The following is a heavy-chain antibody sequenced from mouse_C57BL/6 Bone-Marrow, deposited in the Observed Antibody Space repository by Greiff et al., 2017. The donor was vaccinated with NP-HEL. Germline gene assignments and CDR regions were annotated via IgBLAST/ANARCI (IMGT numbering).Heavy chain of an antibody. Sequence: DVQLVESGGGLVKPGGSLKLSCAASGFTFSSYAMSWVRQTPEKRLEWVATISDGGSYTYYPDNVKDRFTISRDNAKNNLYLQMSHLKSEDTAMYYCALRAWFAYWGQGTLVTVSA. V-gene: IGHV5-4*01. CDR1: GFTFSSYA. CDR3: ALRAWFAY. J-gene: IGHJ3*01. CDR2: ISDGGSYT.